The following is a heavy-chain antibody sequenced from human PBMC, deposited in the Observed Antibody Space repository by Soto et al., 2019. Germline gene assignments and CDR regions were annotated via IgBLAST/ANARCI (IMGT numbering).Heavy chain of an antibody. CDR3: ERSGGVYYGSGSYYRVDY. J-gene: IGHJ4*02. Sequence: PSETLSLTCTVSGGSISSGGYYWSWIRQHPGKGLEWIGYIYYSGSTYYNPSLKSRVTISVDTSKNQFSLKLSSVTAADTAVYYCERSGGVYYGSGSYYRVDYWGQGTLVTVSS. CDR2: IYYSGST. CDR1: GGSISSGGYY. D-gene: IGHD3-10*01. V-gene: IGHV4-31*03.